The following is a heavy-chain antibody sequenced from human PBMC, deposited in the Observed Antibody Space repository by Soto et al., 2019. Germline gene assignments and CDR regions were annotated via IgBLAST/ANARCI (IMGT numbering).Heavy chain of an antibody. CDR3: ARDFYESSDYSHWYYGMDV. V-gene: IGHV2-5*02. CDR1: GFSLSTSGVG. Sequence: QITLKESGPTLMKPTQTLTLTCTLSGFSLSTSGVGVGWIRQTPEKALEWLALIYWDDDKRYSPSLKSRLTITKDTSKNQVVLTMTNMDPVDTATYYCARDFYESSDYSHWYYGMDVWGQGTTVTVSS. CDR2: IYWDDDK. J-gene: IGHJ6*02. D-gene: IGHD3-22*01.